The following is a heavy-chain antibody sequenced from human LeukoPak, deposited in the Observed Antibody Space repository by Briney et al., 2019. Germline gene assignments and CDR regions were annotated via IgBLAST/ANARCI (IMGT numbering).Heavy chain of an antibody. Sequence: GGSLRLSCAASGFTFSSYAMSWVRQAPGKGLEWVSDISDGGGSTYYADSVKGRFTISRDNSKNSLYLQMNSLRAEDTAVYYCAKDLKGVVVPAAISFYYYYGMDVWGQGTTVTVSS. CDR1: GFTFSSYA. CDR3: AKDLKGVVVPAAISFYYYYGMDV. D-gene: IGHD2-2*02. V-gene: IGHV3-23*01. J-gene: IGHJ6*02. CDR2: ISDGGGST.